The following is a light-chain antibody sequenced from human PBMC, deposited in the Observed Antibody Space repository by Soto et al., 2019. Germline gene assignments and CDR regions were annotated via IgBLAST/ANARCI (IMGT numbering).Light chain of an antibody. CDR1: QSVSSSY. CDR2: GAS. V-gene: IGKV3-20*01. CDR3: QQYGSSPQT. J-gene: IGKJ1*01. Sequence: EIVLTQSPGTLSLSPGERATLSCRASQSVSSSYLAWYQQKPGQAPRLLIYGASSRASGIPDRFSSSGSGTDFTLTISRLKPEDLAVYYCQQYGSSPQTFGQGTKVEVK.